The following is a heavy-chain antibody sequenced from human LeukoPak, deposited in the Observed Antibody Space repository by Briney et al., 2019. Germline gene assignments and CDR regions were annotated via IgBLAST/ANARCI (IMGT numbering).Heavy chain of an antibody. CDR2: IVVGSGNT. J-gene: IGHJ4*02. CDR1: GFTFTSSA. V-gene: IGHV1-58*01. D-gene: IGHD3-10*01. CDR3: AARYGSGSLFDY. Sequence: ASVKVSCKASGFTFTSSAVQWVRQARGQRLEWIGWIVVGSGNTNYAQKFQERVTITRDMSTSTAYMELSSLRSEDTAVYYCAARYGSGSLFDYWGQGTLVTVSS.